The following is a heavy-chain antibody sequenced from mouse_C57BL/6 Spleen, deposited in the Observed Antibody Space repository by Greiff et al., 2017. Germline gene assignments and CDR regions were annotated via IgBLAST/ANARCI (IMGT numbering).Heavy chain of an antibody. Sequence: VQLQQSGAELARPGASVKMSCKASGYTFTSYTMHWVKQRPGQGLEWIGYINPSSGYPKYNQKFKDTATLTADKSSSTAYMKLSNLTSEDSAVYYCAREGVYISYYAMDYWGQGTSVTVSS. CDR3: AREGVYISYYAMDY. CDR1: GYTFTSYT. CDR2: INPSSGYP. V-gene: IGHV1-4*01. J-gene: IGHJ4*01.